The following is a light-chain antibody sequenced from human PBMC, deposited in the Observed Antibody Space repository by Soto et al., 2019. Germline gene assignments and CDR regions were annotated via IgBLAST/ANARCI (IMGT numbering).Light chain of an antibody. Sequence: EIVLTQSPATLSWSLGERATLSCRASQSVNIYLAWYQQKPAQAPRLLFNNAFNRATGIPARISRSAPGTQFTLPISSLEPENFAVYYCLQRSNWPSTTFGPGTKVDI. CDR2: NAF. J-gene: IGKJ3*01. V-gene: IGKV3-11*01. CDR3: LQRSNWPSTT. CDR1: QSVNIY.